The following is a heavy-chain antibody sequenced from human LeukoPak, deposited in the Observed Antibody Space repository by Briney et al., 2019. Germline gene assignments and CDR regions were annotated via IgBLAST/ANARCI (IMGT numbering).Heavy chain of an antibody. CDR1: GFTFSDYS. CDR3: ARERGGYTNFDY. D-gene: IGHD5-12*01. J-gene: IGHJ4*02. V-gene: IGHV3-48*04. Sequence: PGGSLRLSCAASGFTFSDYSMNWVRQAPGKGLEWVSYISFSVNTKYYGDSVKGRFTISRDNAKNSLYLQMSSLRAEDTAVYYCARERGGYTNFDYWGQGTLVTVSS. CDR2: ISFSVNTK.